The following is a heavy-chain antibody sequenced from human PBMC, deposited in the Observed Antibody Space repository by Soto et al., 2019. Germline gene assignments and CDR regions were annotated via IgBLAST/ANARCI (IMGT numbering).Heavy chain of an antibody. CDR1: GGSISSGDYY. D-gene: IGHD3-9*01. V-gene: IGHV4-30-4*01. Sequence: SETLSLTCTVSGGSISSGDYYWSWIRQPPGKGLEWIGYIYYSGSTYYNPSLKSRVTISVDTSKNQFSLKLSSVTAADTAVYYCARAPVAISRRYFDYWGQGTLVTVSS. J-gene: IGHJ4*02. CDR3: ARAPVAISRRYFDY. CDR2: IYYSGST.